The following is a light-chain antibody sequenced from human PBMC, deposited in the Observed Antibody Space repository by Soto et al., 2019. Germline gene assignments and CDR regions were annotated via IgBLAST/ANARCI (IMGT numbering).Light chain of an antibody. V-gene: IGKV3-15*01. J-gene: IGKJ2*01. Sequence: EIVMTQAQATLSVSPGERATLSCRARQSFSSNLAGYQQKPGQPPRLLLYGASTRATGIPARFSGSGSGTEYTITISSLQSEDFAVYYCQQHNNWPLYTFGQGTKLEIK. CDR2: GAS. CDR3: QQHNNWPLYT. CDR1: QSFSSN.